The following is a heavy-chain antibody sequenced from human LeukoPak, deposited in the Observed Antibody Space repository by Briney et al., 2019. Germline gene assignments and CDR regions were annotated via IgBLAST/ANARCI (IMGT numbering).Heavy chain of an antibody. Sequence: GGSLRLSCAASGFTFSGSAMHWVRQASGKGLEWVGRIRSKANSYATAYAASVKGRFTISRDDSKNTAYLQMNSLKTEDTAVYYSTRLVGQTGFYYYYGMDVWGQGTTVTVSS. J-gene: IGHJ6*02. CDR3: TRLVGQTGFYYYYGMDV. V-gene: IGHV3-73*01. D-gene: IGHD1-1*01. CDR2: IRSKANSYAT. CDR1: GFTFSGSA.